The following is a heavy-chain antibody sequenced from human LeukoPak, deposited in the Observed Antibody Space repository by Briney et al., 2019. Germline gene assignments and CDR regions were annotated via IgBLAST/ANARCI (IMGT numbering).Heavy chain of an antibody. V-gene: IGHV3-11*01. CDR1: GFTFSSYA. D-gene: IGHD3-22*01. CDR3: ARDGPDYYDSSGYYVRVGFDY. CDR2: ISSSGSTI. J-gene: IGHJ4*02. Sequence: GGSLRLSCAASGFTFSSYAMSWIRQAPGKGLEWVSYISSSGSTIYYADSVKGRFTISRDNAKNSLYLQMNSLRAEDTAVYYCARDGPDYYDSSGYYVRVGFDYWGQGTLVTVSS.